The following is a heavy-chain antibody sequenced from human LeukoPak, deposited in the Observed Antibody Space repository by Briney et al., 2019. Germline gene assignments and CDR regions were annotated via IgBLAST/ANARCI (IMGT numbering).Heavy chain of an antibody. J-gene: IGHJ4*02. CDR3: ARGWGFFDY. CDR1: GGSISSYD. D-gene: IGHD3-16*01. CDR2: IYYSEST. V-gene: IGHV4-59*01. Sequence: SETLSLTCTVSGGSISSYDRSWIRQPPGKGLEWIGYIYYSESTNYNPSLTSRVTISVDTSKNQFSLKLSSVTAAGTAVYYCARGWGFFDYWGQGTLVTVSS.